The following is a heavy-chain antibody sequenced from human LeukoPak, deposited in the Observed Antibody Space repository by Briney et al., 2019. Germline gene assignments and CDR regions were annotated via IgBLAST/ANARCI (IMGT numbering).Heavy chain of an antibody. CDR3: ARDMGAPDYGSYSVDY. D-gene: IGHD4-23*01. J-gene: IGHJ4*02. CDR1: GGSVSSGSYY. V-gene: IGHV4-61*01. Sequence: SETLSLTCTVSGGSVSSGSYYWSWIRQPPGRGLEWIAYIHYSGSAAYNPSLNSRVTISRDMSTNQFSLKMTSVTAADTAVYFCARDMGAPDYGSYSVDYWGQGTLVTVSP. CDR2: IHYSGSA.